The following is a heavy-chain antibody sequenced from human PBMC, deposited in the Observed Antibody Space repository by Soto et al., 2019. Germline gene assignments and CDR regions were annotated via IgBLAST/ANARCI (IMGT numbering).Heavy chain of an antibody. Sequence: GESLKISCAASGFTFSSYWMSWVRQAPGKGLEWVANIKQDGSEKYYVDSVKGRFTISRDNAKNSLYLQMNSLRAEDTAVYYCARGSSSSRYDYYYMDVWGKGTTVTVSS. D-gene: IGHD6-6*01. CDR3: ARGSSSSRYDYYYMDV. CDR2: IKQDGSEK. CDR1: GFTFSSYW. J-gene: IGHJ6*03. V-gene: IGHV3-7*04.